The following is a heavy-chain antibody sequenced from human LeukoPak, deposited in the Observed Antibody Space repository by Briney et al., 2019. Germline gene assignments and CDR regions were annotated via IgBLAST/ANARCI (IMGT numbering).Heavy chain of an antibody. CDR3: ARGETTRTTSEFDY. CDR1: GFTFSSYS. J-gene: IGHJ4*02. V-gene: IGHV3-21*01. Sequence: PGGSLRLSCAASGFTFSSYSMNWVRQAPGKGLEWVSSISSSSSYIYYADSVKGRFTISRDNAKNSLYLQMNSLRAEDTAVYYCARGETTRTTSEFDYWGQGTLVTVSS. CDR2: ISSSSSYI. D-gene: IGHD4-11*01.